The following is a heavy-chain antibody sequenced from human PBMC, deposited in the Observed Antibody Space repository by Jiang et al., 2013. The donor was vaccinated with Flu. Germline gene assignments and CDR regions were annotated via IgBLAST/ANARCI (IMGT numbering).Heavy chain of an antibody. CDR3: AKKVEGARALFVVVVAATPEAWFDP. V-gene: IGHV3-23*01. J-gene: IGHJ5*02. D-gene: IGHD2-15*01. CDR2: ISGSGGST. Sequence: VQLLESGGGLVQPGGSLRLSCAASGFTFSSYAMSWVRQAPGKGLEWVSAISGSGGSTYYADSVKGRFTISRDNSKNTLYLQMNSLRAEDTAVYYCAKKVEGARALFVVVVAATPEAWFDPWGQGTLVTVSS. CDR1: GFTFSSYA.